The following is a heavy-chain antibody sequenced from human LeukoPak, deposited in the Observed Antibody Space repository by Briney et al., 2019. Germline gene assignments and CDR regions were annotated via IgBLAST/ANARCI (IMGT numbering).Heavy chain of an antibody. J-gene: IGHJ5*02. V-gene: IGHV3-23*01. D-gene: IGHD2-15*01. Sequence: GGSLRLSCAASGFTFSAYGMGWVRQAPGKGLEWVSAISVSGDITNYADSVKGRFTISRDSSKNTVSLQMNGLRAEDTALYYCAKDQRFCSGGYCYGWFDPWGQGTLVTVSS. CDR1: GFTFSAYG. CDR2: ISVSGDIT. CDR3: AKDQRFCSGGYCYGWFDP.